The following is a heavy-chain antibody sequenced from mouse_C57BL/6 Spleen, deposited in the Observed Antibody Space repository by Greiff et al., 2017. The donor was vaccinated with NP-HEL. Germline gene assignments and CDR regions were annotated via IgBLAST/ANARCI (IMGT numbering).Heavy chain of an antibody. Sequence: QVQLKESGAELVKPGASVKMSCKASGYTFTTYPIEWMKQNHGKSLEWIGNFHPYNDDTKYNEKFKGKATLTVEKSSSTVYLELSRLTSDDSAVYYCARVYYDYDGAWFAYWGQGTLVTVSA. CDR3: ARVYYDYDGAWFAY. J-gene: IGHJ3*01. CDR2: FHPYNDDT. V-gene: IGHV1-47*01. D-gene: IGHD2-4*01. CDR1: GYTFTTYP.